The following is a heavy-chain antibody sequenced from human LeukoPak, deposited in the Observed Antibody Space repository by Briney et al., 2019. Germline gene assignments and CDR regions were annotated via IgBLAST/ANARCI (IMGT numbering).Heavy chain of an antibody. CDR3: ARGPRGYSYGWPKYYFDY. CDR1: DDSITSPNYY. J-gene: IGHJ4*02. CDR2: TNHSGST. V-gene: IGHV4-39*07. D-gene: IGHD5-18*01. Sequence: PSETLSLTCTVSDDSITSPNYYWSWIRQPPGKGLEWIGETNHSGSTNYNPSLKSRVTISVDTSKNQFSLKLSSVTAADTAVYYCARGPRGYSYGWPKYYFDYWGQGTLVTVSS.